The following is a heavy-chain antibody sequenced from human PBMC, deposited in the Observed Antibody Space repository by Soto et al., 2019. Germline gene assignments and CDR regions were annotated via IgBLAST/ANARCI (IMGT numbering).Heavy chain of an antibody. Sequence: QVQLVQSGAEVKKPGASVKVSCKASGYTFTSYGISWVRQAPGQGLEWMGWISAYNGNTNYAQKLQGRVTMTTDTSTSTGYMELRSLRSDDTAVYYCAIITEGAVEWELLDYWGQGTLVTVSS. CDR3: AIITEGAVEWELLDY. CDR2: ISAYNGNT. D-gene: IGHD1-26*01. CDR1: GYTFTSYG. J-gene: IGHJ4*02. V-gene: IGHV1-18*01.